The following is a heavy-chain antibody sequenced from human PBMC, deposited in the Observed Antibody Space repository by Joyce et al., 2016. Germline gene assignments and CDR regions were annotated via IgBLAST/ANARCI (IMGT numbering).Heavy chain of an antibody. CDR2: INPDTGDT. V-gene: IGHV1-2*06. J-gene: IGHJ3*01. Sequence: QVNLVQSGAEVKKPGASVKVSCKASGYSFSDSYIHWERQAPGQGLQWMGRINPDTGDTIYAQKFQGRVTLTRDTFISTVYMEVSRLRSDDTAVYFCARGPMPPYAFDVWGQGTLVTVST. D-gene: IGHD2-2*01. CDR1: GYSFSDSY. CDR3: ARGPMPPYAFDV.